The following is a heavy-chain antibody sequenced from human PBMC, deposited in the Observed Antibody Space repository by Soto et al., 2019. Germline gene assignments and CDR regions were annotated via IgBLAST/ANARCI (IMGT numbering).Heavy chain of an antibody. CDR1: GFTFSSYW. D-gene: IGHD6-13*01. J-gene: IGHJ4*02. CDR2: INSDGSST. V-gene: IGHV3-74*01. Sequence: EVQLVESGGGLVQPGGSLRLSCAASGFTFSSYWMHWVRQAPGKGLLWVSRINSDGSSTSYADSVKGRFTISRDNAKNTLYLQMNSLRAEDTAVYYCAREAALAAAVFDYWGQGTLVTVSS. CDR3: AREAALAAAVFDY.